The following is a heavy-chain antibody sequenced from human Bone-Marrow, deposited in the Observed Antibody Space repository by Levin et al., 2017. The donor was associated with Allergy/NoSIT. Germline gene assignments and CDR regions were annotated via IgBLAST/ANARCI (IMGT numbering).Heavy chain of an antibody. V-gene: IGHV5-51*01. CDR2: IYPGDSDT. D-gene: IGHD6-13*01. CDR1: GYSFSSYW. J-gene: IGHJ3*02. Sequence: PGESLKISCKGSGYSFSSYWIGWVRQMPGKGLQWMGIIYPGDSDTRYSPSFQGHVTISADKSISTAHLQWSSLKASDTAMYYCARLERAYSNSDPFDIWGQGTMVTVSS. CDR3: ARLERAYSNSDPFDI.